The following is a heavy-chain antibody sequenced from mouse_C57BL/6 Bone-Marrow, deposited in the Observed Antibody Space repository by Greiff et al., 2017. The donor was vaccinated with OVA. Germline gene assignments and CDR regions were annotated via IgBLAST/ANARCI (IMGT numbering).Heavy chain of an antibody. Sequence: EVQLQESGGDLVKPGGSLKLSCAASGFTFSSYGMSWVRQTPDKRLEWVATISSGGSYTYYPDSVKGRFTISRDNAKNTLYLQMSSLKSEDTAMYYCARSHYYGSSDYWGQGTTLTVSS. CDR2: ISSGGSYT. J-gene: IGHJ2*01. CDR1: GFTFSSYG. V-gene: IGHV5-6*01. CDR3: ARSHYYGSSDY. D-gene: IGHD1-1*01.